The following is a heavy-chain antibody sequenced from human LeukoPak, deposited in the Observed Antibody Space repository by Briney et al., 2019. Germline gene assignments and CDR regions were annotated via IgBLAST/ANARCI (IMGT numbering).Heavy chain of an antibody. CDR2: IYTSGST. CDR3: ARDSPKDYFDS. Sequence: SETLSLTCTVSGDSINSGSYYWTWIRQPAGKGLEWIGRIYTSGSTNYNPSLKSRVAISMDTSKNHFSLDLNSVTVADTAVYYCARDSPKDYFDSWGQGTLVTVSS. CDR1: GDSINSGSYY. J-gene: IGHJ4*02. V-gene: IGHV4-61*02.